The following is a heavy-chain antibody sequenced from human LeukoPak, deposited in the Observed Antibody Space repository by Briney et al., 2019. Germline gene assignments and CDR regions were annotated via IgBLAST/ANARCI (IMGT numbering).Heavy chain of an antibody. CDR3: ATSTWSGWYNHDAFDI. Sequence: PSETLSLTCTVSGGSISSYYWSWIRQPAGKGLEWIGRIYTSGSTNYNPSLKSRVTMSVDTSKNQFSLKLSSVTAADTAVYYCATSTWSGWYNHDAFDIWGQGTMVTVSS. CDR2: IYTSGST. CDR1: GGSISSYY. J-gene: IGHJ3*02. V-gene: IGHV4-4*07. D-gene: IGHD6-19*01.